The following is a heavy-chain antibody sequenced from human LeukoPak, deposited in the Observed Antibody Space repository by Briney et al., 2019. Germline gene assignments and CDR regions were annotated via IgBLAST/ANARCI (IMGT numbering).Heavy chain of an antibody. V-gene: IGHV1-18*01. Sequence: ASVKVSCKASGYTFTSYGISWVRQAPGQGLEWMGWISAYNGNTNYAQKLQGRVTMTTDTSTSTAYMELRSLRSDDTAVYYCARDGGWMATIIKGDNYYYMDVWGKGTTVTVSS. D-gene: IGHD5-24*01. CDR2: ISAYNGNT. J-gene: IGHJ6*03. CDR3: ARDGGWMATIIKGDNYYYMDV. CDR1: GYTFTSYG.